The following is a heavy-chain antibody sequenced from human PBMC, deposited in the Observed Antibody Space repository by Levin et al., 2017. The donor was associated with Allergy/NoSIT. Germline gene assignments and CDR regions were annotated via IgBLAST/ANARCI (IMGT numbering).Heavy chain of an antibody. CDR1: GFTFSSYS. J-gene: IGHJ4*02. CDR2: ISGSSSTI. V-gene: IGHV3-48*01. D-gene: IGHD6-6*01. CDR3: AREDLTPRPPYYFDF. Sequence: GGSLRLSCEASGFTFSSYSVNWVRQAPGKGLEWVSYISGSSSTIYYADSVKGRFTISRDNAKNSLYLQMNSLRAEDTAVYYCAREDLTPRPPYYFDFWGQGTLVTVSS.